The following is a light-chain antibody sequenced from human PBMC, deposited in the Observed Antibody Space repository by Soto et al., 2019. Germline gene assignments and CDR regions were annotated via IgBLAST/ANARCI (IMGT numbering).Light chain of an antibody. CDR3: RSFAGSSTFVV. CDR2: EDS. CDR1: SSDVRSYNL. J-gene: IGLJ2*01. Sequence: QSALTQPASVSGSPGQSITISCTGTSSDVRSYNLVSWYQQHPGKAPKLMIYEDSKRPSGVSNRFSGSKSGNTASLTISGLQAEDEADYYCRSFAGSSTFVVFGGGTKLTVL. V-gene: IGLV2-23*02.